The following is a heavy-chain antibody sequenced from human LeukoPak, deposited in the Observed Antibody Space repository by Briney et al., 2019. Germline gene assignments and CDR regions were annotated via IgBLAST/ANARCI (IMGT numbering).Heavy chain of an antibody. J-gene: IGHJ6*04. CDR3: AELGITMIGGV. D-gene: IGHD3-10*02. CDR1: GFTFSRYS. Sequence: GGSLRLSCAASGFTFSRYSMHWVRQAPGKGLVWVSHVNSDGSGTDYADSVKGRFTISRDNAKNPLYLQMNSLRAEDTAVYYCAELGITMIGGVWGKGTTVTISS. CDR2: VNSDGSGT. V-gene: IGHV3-74*01.